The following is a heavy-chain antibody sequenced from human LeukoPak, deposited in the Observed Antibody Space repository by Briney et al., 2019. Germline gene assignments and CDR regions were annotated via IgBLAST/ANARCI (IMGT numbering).Heavy chain of an antibody. CDR2: INPNAGST. Sequence: ASVKVSCKASGPTFTTYYIHWIRQAPGQGLEWMGIINPNAGSTNYAQKFQGRVTMTRDISMATVYMELRSLRSEDTAVYYCARDAGRTTMTTWSGGEYVGGRRGQYWFDPWGQGTLVTVSS. D-gene: IGHD4-17*01. V-gene: IGHV1-46*01. CDR1: GPTFTTYY. J-gene: IGHJ5*02. CDR3: ARDAGRTTMTTWSGGEYVGGRRGQYWFDP.